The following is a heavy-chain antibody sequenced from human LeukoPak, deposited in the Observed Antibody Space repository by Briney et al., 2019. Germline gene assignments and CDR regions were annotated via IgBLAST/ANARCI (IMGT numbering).Heavy chain of an antibody. CDR1: GFTVSSNY. Sequence: PGGSLRLSCAASGFTVSSNYMSWVRQAPGKGLEWVSVIYSGGSTYYADSVKGRFTISSDNSKNTLYLQMNSLRAEDTAVYYCARDRGAQDPECSGGSCYGVYWGQGTLVTVSS. CDR3: ARDRGAQDPECSGGSCYGVY. CDR2: IYSGGST. V-gene: IGHV3-53*01. J-gene: IGHJ4*02. D-gene: IGHD2-15*01.